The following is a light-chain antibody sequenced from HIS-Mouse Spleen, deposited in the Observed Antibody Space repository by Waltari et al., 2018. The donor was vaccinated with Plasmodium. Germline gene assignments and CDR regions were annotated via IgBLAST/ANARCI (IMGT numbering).Light chain of an antibody. Sequence: SYELTQPLSVPVSPGQTARITCSGDALTKKSAYWYQQKSGQAPVLVIYEDSKRPSGIPERFSGSSSGTMATLTISGAQVEDEADYYCYSTDSSGNHRVFGGGTKLTVL. V-gene: IGLV3-10*01. CDR3: YSTDSSGNHRV. CDR1: ALTKKS. CDR2: EDS. J-gene: IGLJ3*02.